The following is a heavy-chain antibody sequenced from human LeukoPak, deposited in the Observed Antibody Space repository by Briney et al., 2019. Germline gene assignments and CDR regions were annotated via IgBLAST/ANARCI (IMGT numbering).Heavy chain of an antibody. J-gene: IGHJ2*01. CDR3: ARGGGYDSGYPRYFDL. V-gene: IGHV3-11*01. Sequence: PGGSLRLSCAASGFSFSDYYMSWIRQAPGKGLEWVSWVSFISSPGSTTYYADSAKGRFTISRDNAKNSLYLQMNSLSAGDTAVFYCARGGGYDSGYPRYFDLWGRGTLVTVSS. D-gene: IGHD3-9*01. CDR1: GFSFSDYY. CDR2: ISSPGSTT.